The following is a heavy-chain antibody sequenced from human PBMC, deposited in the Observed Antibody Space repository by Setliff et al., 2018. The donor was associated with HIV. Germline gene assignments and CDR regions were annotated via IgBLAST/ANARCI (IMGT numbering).Heavy chain of an antibody. Sequence: PSETLSLTCTVSGDSISRSSYYWGWIRQPPGQGLEWIGNISYLGITNYYPSLESPVTISVDTSKNQFSLKVNSVTAADTAVYSWARATSPRPMVRGGWFDPWGQGTLVTVSS. CDR3: ARATSPRPMVRGGWFDP. D-gene: IGHD3-10*01. J-gene: IGHJ5*02. V-gene: IGHV4-39*01. CDR2: ISYLGIT. CDR1: GDSISRSSYY.